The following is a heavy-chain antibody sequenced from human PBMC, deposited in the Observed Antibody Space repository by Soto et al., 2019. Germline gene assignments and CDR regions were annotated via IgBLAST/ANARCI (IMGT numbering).Heavy chain of an antibody. V-gene: IGHV3-23*01. CDR2: ISGGNT. Sequence: EVHLLESGGGLVQPGGSLRLSCAVSVFTFSNYGMSWVRQAPGKGLEWVSSISGGNTFYAGSVKGRFTISRDNSKNTLYLHMNSLTAEDTAVYYCANAPSSDCNPGACSLTSWGQGTLVTVSS. CDR1: VFTFSNYG. D-gene: IGHD2-21*02. J-gene: IGHJ5*02. CDR3: ANAPSSDCNPGACSLTS.